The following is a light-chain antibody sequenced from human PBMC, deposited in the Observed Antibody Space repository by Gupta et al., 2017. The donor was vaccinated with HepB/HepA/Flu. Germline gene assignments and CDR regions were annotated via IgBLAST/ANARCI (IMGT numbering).Light chain of an antibody. CDR3: QQSESIPNS. J-gene: IGKJ2*03. CDR1: QDIRDY. Sequence: DIPMTQSPASLSASVGDRVTITRRSSQDIRDYLNWYQKKPGKAPRLLISGASTLQSGVPSRFSGSGSGTDFTLTITSLQPDDFAIFYCQQSESIPNSFGQGT. V-gene: IGKV1-39*01. CDR2: GAS.